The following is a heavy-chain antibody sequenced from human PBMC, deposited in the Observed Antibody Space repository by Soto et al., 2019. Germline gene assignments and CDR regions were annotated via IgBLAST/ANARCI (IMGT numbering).Heavy chain of an antibody. Sequence: QVQLQESGPGLVKPSQTLSLTCTVSGGSIGSGSYYWSWIRQHPGKGLEWIGYINYSGSTFYIPSLKSRVTTSIDTSTNQFSLKLSSVTAADTAMYYCARAGYDRDGGGYYYFDYWGQGTLVTVSS. V-gene: IGHV4-31*03. CDR3: ARAGYDRDGGGYYYFDY. CDR2: INYSGST. CDR1: GGSIGSGSYY. J-gene: IGHJ4*02. D-gene: IGHD3-22*01.